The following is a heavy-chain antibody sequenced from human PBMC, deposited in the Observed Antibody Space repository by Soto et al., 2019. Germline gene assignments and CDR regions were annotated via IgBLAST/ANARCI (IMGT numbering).Heavy chain of an antibody. Sequence: QVHLVQSGDEVKKPGASVRVSCKASGYSFTVYGLSWVRQAPGQRLEWVGWISAYNGHTYYAQKFQGRVSMTTDTTTRTAHMELRSLRSDDTAVYYCARVAVDSSGWVYPETKNFDYWGQGTLVTVSS. J-gene: IGHJ4*02. CDR1: GYSFTVYG. CDR2: ISAYNGHT. D-gene: IGHD6-19*01. CDR3: ARVAVDSSGWVYPETKNFDY. V-gene: IGHV1-18*04.